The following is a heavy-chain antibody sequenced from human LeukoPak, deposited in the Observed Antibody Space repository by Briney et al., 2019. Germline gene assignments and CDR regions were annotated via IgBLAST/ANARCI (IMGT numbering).Heavy chain of an antibody. CDR2: INAGNGNT. CDR1: GYTFTSYA. D-gene: IGHD3-3*01. Sequence: ASMKVSCKASGYTFTSYAMHWVRQAPGQRLEWMGWINAGNGNTKYSQKFQGRVTITRDTSASTAYMELSSLRSEDTAVYYCASTYYDFWSGYYRETYYYYGMDVWGQGTTVTVSS. CDR3: ASTYYDFWSGYYRETYYYYGMDV. J-gene: IGHJ6*02. V-gene: IGHV1-3*01.